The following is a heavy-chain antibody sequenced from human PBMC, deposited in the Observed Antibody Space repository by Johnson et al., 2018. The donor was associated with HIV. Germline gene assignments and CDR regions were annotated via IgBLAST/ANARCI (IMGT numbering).Heavy chain of an antibody. CDR3: ARPLDWKDLSDALDI. V-gene: IGHV3-30-3*01. Sequence: QVQLVESGGGVVQPGRSLRLSCAASGFTFSSYAMHWVRQAPGEGLEWVAVISYDGTNKYYADSVKGRFTISRDNSKNTVYLKMNSLRADDTAMYYCARPLDWKDLSDALDIWGQGTMVSVSS. D-gene: IGHD1-1*01. J-gene: IGHJ3*02. CDR2: ISYDGTNK. CDR1: GFTFSSYA.